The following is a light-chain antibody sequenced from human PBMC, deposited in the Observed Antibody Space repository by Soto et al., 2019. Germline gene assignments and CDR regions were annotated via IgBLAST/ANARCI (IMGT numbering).Light chain of an antibody. CDR2: LGS. CDR3: LQALQMRA. J-gene: IGKJ1*01. CDR1: QSLLHSNGYNY. V-gene: IGKV2-28*01. Sequence: DIVMTQSPLSLPVTPGEPASISCRYSQSLLHSNGYNYLDWYLQKPWQSPQLLIYLGSNRASGVPDRFSGSGSGTDFTLKISRVEAEDIGVYYCLQALQMRAFGQGTKVEIK.